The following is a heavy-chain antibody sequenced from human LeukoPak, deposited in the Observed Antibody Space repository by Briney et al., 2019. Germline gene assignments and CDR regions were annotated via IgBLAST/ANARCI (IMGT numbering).Heavy chain of an antibody. V-gene: IGHV3-23*03. Sequence: PGGSLRLSCAASGFTFSSYAMSRVRQAPGKGLEWVSVIYSGGSTYYADSVKGRFTISRDNSKNTLYLQMNSLRAEDTAVYYCAKLPLGYCSSTSCSSGWFDPWGQGTLVTVSS. J-gene: IGHJ5*02. D-gene: IGHD2-2*01. CDR1: GFTFSSYA. CDR3: AKLPLGYCSSTSCSSGWFDP. CDR2: IYSGGST.